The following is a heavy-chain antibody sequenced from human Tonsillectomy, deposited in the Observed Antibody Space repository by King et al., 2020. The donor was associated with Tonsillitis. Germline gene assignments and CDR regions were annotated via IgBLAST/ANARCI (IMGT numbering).Heavy chain of an antibody. D-gene: IGHD2/OR15-2a*01. J-gene: IGHJ4*02. Sequence: LQLQESGPGLVKPSETLSLTCTVSGGSISSSSYYWGWIRQPPGKGLEWIGSIHDSGSTNYSPSLQSRITISVDTSKNQFSLDLSSVTAADTAVYFCAKRGFGAIYGSFDVWGQGTLVTVSS. CDR2: IHDSGST. CDR3: AKRGFGAIYGSFDV. CDR1: GGSISSSSYY. V-gene: IGHV4-39*01.